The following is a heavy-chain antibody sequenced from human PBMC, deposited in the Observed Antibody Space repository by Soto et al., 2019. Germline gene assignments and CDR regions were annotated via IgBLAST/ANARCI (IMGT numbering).Heavy chain of an antibody. CDR3: AREGLGITIFGVVTLDAFDI. Sequence: EVQLVESGGGLVQPGGSLRLSCAASGFTFSSYWMSWVRQAPGKGLEWVANIKQDGSEKYYVDSVKGRFTISRDNAKNSLYLQMNSLRAEDTAVYYCAREGLGITIFGVVTLDAFDIWGQGTMVTVSS. V-gene: IGHV3-7*03. CDR2: IKQDGSEK. CDR1: GFTFSSYW. J-gene: IGHJ3*02. D-gene: IGHD3-3*01.